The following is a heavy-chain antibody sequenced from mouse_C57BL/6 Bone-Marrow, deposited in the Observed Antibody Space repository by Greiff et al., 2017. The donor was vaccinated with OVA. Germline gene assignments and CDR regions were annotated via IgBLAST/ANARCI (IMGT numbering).Heavy chain of an antibody. D-gene: IGHD1-1*01. J-gene: IGHJ1*03. CDR3: ARRTVVATDWYFDV. CDR2: IYPGGGYT. Sequence: VQLVESGAELVRPGTSVKMSCKASGYTFTNYWIGWAKQRPGHGLEWIGDIYPGGGYTNYNEKFKGKATLTADKSSSTAYMQFSSLTSEDSAIYYCARRTVVATDWYFDVWGTGTTVTVSS. CDR1: GYTFTNYW. V-gene: IGHV1-63*01.